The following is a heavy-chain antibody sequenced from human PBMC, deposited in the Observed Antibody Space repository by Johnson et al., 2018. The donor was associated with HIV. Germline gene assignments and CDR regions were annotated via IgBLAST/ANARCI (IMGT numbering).Heavy chain of an antibody. V-gene: IGHV3-15*01. CDR1: GFTFSSYA. Sequence: VQLVESGGGLVQPGGSLRLSCAASGFTFSSYAMSWVRQAPGKGLEWVGRIKSKTDGGTTDYAAPVKGRFTISRDDSKNTLYLQMNSLKTEDTAVYYCASLYSGYDNDAFDIWGQGTMVTVSS. J-gene: IGHJ3*02. CDR2: IKSKTDGGTT. CDR3: ASLYSGYDNDAFDI. D-gene: IGHD5-12*01.